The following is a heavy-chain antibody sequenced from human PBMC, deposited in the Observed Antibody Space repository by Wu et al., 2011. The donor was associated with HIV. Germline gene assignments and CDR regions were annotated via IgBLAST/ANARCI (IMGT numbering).Heavy chain of an antibody. CDR3: ATGQRRYSDWLLIDN. Sequence: QVQLVQSGAEVKKPGSSVKVSCKLSRGAFWTYSFSWVRQAPGQGLEWMGGISGTPTYARKFQGRVVLSTDESTRTFYMELSSLKSEDTAVYYCATGQRRYSDWLLIDNWGQGTLVTSPQ. D-gene: IGHD3-9*01. V-gene: IGHV1-69*05. CDR2: ISGTP. CDR1: RGAFWTYS. J-gene: IGHJ4*02.